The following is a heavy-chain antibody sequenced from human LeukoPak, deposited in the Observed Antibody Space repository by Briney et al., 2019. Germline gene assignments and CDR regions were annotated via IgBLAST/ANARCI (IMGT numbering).Heavy chain of an antibody. D-gene: IGHD3-3*01. CDR3: ARHSPHYDFWSGYLTTNFDY. CDR1: GGSISSSSYY. J-gene: IGHJ4*02. CDR2: IYYSGST. Sequence: SETLSLTCTVSGGSISSSSYYWGWIRQPPGKGLEWIGSIYYSGSTYYNPSLKSRVTISVDTSKNQFSLKLSSVTAADTAVYYCARHSPHYDFWSGYLTTNFDYWGQGTLVTVSS. V-gene: IGHV4-39*01.